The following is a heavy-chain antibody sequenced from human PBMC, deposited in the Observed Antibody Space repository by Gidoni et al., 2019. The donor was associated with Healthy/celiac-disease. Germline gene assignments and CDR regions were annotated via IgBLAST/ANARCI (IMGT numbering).Heavy chain of an antibody. CDR1: GGTFSSYA. V-gene: IGHV1-69*01. Sequence: QVQLVQSGAEVKKPGSSVKVSCKASGGTFSSYAISWVRQAPGQGLEWLGGIIPIFGTANYAQKFQGRVTITADESTSTAYMELSSLRSEDTAVYYCARDQGDYSSSWTDHYYYYGMDVWGQGTTVTVSS. CDR2: IIPIFGTA. CDR3: ARDQGDYSSSWTDHYYYYGMDV. D-gene: IGHD6-13*01. J-gene: IGHJ6*02.